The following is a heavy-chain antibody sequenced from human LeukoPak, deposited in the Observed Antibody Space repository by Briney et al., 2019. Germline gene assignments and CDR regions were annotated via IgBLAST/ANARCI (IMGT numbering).Heavy chain of an antibody. CDR1: GFFFSDYA. Sequence: GGSLRLSCATSGFFFSDYAMTWVRQAPGKGLEWVSAISSSDGSTYYADSVKGRSTISRDNSKNTLDLQMNSLRAEDTAVYYCARSFSVSSGGHSIGDAFDIWGQGTRVTVSS. V-gene: IGHV3-23*01. D-gene: IGHD1-26*01. CDR3: ARSFSVSSGGHSIGDAFDI. J-gene: IGHJ3*02. CDR2: ISSSDGST.